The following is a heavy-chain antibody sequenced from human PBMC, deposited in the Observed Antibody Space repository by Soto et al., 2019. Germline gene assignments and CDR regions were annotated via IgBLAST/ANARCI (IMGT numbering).Heavy chain of an antibody. CDR3: AKPGGFGSSCYRDDAFDI. CDR1: GFTFSSYA. D-gene: IGHD6-13*01. CDR2: ISGSGGST. J-gene: IGHJ3*02. Sequence: EVQLLESGGGLVQPGGSLRLSCAASGFTFSSYAMSWVRQAPGKGLEWVSAISGSGGSTYYADSVKGRFTISRDNSKTARYLQMNSRRAEDTAVYYWAKPGGFGSSCYRDDAFDIWGQGTMVTVSS. V-gene: IGHV3-23*01.